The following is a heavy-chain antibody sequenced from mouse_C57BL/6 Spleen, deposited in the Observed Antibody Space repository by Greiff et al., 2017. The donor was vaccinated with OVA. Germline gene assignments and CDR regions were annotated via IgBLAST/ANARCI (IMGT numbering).Heavy chain of an antibody. J-gene: IGHJ1*03. CDR2: IRTKANGYTT. Sequence: DVKLVESGGGLVQPGGSLSLSCAASGFTFTAYYMSWVRQPPGKALEWLGIIRTKANGYTTDYSATVKGRFTISRDNSQSNLYLQMHALRADDSATYYCARLYGSSYRYGEVWGTGTTVTVAS. D-gene: IGHD1-1*01. CDR3: ARLYGSSYRYGEV. V-gene: IGHV7-3*01. CDR1: GFTFTAYY.